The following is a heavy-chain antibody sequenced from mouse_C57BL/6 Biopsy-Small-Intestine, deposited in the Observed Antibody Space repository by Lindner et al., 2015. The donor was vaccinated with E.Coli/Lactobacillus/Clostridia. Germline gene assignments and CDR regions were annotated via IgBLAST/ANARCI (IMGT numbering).Heavy chain of an antibody. CDR3: ARDSPAVAGTTPFDY. D-gene: IGHD2-14*01. V-gene: IGHV1-4*01. CDR2: ISVYNGNT. J-gene: IGHJ4*01. Sequence: SVKVSCKASGYTFTSYGISWVRQAPGQGLEWMGWISVYNGNTNYAQNLQGRVTMTTDTSTSTAYMELKSLRSDDTALYYCARDSPAVAGTTPFDYWGQGTLVTVSS. CDR1: GYTFTSYG.